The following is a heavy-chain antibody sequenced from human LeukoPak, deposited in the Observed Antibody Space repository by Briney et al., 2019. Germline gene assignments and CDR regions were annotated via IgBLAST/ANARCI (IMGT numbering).Heavy chain of an antibody. J-gene: IGHJ4*02. CDR1: GGSISSGGYY. V-gene: IGHV4-30-2*01. CDR3: ARAFEGGIDY. Sequence: SQTLSLTCTVSGGSISSGGYYWSWIRQPPGKGLEWIGYIYHSGSTYYNPSLKSRVTISVDTSKNQFSLKLSSVTAADTAVYYCARAFEGGIDYWGQGTLVTVSS. D-gene: IGHD3-16*01. CDR2: IYHSGST.